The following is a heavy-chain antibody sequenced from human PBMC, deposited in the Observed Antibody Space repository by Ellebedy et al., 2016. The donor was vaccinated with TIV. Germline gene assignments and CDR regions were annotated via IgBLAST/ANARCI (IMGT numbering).Heavy chain of an antibody. CDR2: QHSTDIP. CDR3: ARTDCSGRSCYSFFNH. Sequence: GGSLRLSCVASGFTVSSNYMFWVRQAPGKGLEWVALQHSTDIPYYADSVRGRFTVPRDDSQNKLFLQINNLRGDDTAVYYCARTDCSGRSCYSFFNHWGQGTLVTVSS. V-gene: IGHV3-53*01. D-gene: IGHD2-8*02. J-gene: IGHJ1*01. CDR1: GFTVSSNY.